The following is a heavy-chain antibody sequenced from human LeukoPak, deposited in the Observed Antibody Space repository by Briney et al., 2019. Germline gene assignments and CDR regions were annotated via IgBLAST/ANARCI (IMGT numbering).Heavy chain of an antibody. J-gene: IGHJ4*02. V-gene: IGHV1-69*04. CDR1: GGTFSSYA. Sequence: GASVKVSCKASGGTFSSYAISWVRQAPGQGLEWMGRIIPILGIANYAQKFQGRVTITADKSTSTAYMELSSLRSEDTAVYYCAREVYRGIVGAAFDYWGQGTLVTVSS. CDR3: AREVYRGIVGAAFDY. D-gene: IGHD1-26*01. CDR2: IIPILGIA.